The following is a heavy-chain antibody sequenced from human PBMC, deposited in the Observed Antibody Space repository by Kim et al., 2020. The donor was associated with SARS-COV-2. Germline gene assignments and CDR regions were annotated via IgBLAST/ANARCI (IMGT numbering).Heavy chain of an antibody. V-gene: IGHV4-39*01. CDR3: ARQKAQKGEGSFDY. D-gene: IGHD3-16*01. Sequence: SETLSLTCSVSGDSFTTKSFYWGWFRQPPGKGLEWIGSVSNSGNSDHYNPPLKSRVAISIDTSKDLLSLKLRSVTAADTAVYYCARQKAQKGEGSFDYWG. CDR1: GDSFTTKSFY. CDR2: VSNSGNSD. J-gene: IGHJ4*01.